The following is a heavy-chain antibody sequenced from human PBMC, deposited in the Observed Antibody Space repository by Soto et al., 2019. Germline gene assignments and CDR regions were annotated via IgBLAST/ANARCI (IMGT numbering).Heavy chain of an antibody. CDR3: ALIERGYYGSGSGSFDY. CDR1: GFSLSNARMG. D-gene: IGHD3-10*01. V-gene: IGHV2-26*01. CDR2: IFSNDEK. Sequence: QVTLKESGPVLVKPTETLTLTCTVSGFSLSNARMGVSWLRQPPGKALEWLAHIFSNDEKSYSTSLKSRLTISKDTSKSQVVLTMTNMDPVDTATYDCALIERGYYGSGSGSFDYWGQGTLVTVSS. J-gene: IGHJ4*02.